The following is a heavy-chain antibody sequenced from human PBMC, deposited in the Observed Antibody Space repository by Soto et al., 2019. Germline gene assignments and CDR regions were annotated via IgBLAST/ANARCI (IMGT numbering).Heavy chain of an antibody. Sequence: QLQLQESGPGLVKPSETLSLTCTVSGGSISSSSYYWGWIRQPPGKGLEWIGSIYYSGSTYYNPSLKSRVTISVDTSKNQFSLKLSSVTAADTAVYYCARQEGDILTAAEYFQHWGQGTLVTVSS. CDR2: IYYSGST. D-gene: IGHD3-9*01. CDR3: ARQEGDILTAAEYFQH. CDR1: GGSISSSSYY. J-gene: IGHJ1*01. V-gene: IGHV4-39*01.